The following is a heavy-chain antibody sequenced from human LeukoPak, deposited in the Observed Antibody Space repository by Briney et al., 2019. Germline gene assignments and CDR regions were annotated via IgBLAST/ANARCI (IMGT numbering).Heavy chain of an antibody. J-gene: IGHJ5*02. CDR2: IKQDGSEK. V-gene: IGHV3-7*01. CDR3: ARDANWARDH. Sequence: GGSLRLSCAASGFIFSSYPMSWVRQAPGKGLEWVASIKQDGSEKAYVDSVKGRFTISRDNPKNSLDLQMNSLRAEDTAVYYCARDANWARDHWGQGALVTVSS. D-gene: IGHD7-27*01. CDR1: GFIFSSYP.